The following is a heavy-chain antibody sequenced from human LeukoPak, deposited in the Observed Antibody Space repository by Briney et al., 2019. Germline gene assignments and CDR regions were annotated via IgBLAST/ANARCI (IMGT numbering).Heavy chain of an antibody. J-gene: IGHJ2*01. D-gene: IGHD1-14*01. V-gene: IGHV3-23*01. Sequence: GGSLRLSCAASGFTFSNYAMSWVRQAPGKGLKWVSAISGSGADTYHADSVKGRFTISRDNSKNTLYLQMNSLRAEDTAVYYCAKDTGPGYWYFDLWGRGTLVTVSS. CDR2: ISGSGADT. CDR3: AKDTGPGYWYFDL. CDR1: GFTFSNYA.